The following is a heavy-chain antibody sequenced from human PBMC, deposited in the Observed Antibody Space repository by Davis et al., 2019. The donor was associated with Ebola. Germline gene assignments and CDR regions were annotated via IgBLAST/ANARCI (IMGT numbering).Heavy chain of an antibody. J-gene: IGHJ4*02. CDR3: SRGEDGVGPGKY. V-gene: IGHV4-61*01. D-gene: IGHD1-26*01. CDR1: GGSVSSGPYY. Sequence: PSETLSLTCTVSGGSVSSGPYYWSWIRQPPGKGLEWMGYFYYSGNTNYNPSLKIRVTISLDASKNQFSLLLTSVTAADMAVYYCSRGEDGVGPGKYWGQGTLVTVSS. CDR2: FYYSGNT.